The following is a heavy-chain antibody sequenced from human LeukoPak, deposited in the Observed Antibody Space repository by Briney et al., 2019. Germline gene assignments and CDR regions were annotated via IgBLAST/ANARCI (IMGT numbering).Heavy chain of an antibody. CDR2: IWYDGSNK. CDR1: GFTFSSYG. CDR3: AREGYDYVWGSYRYSDY. J-gene: IGHJ4*02. V-gene: IGHV3-33*01. D-gene: IGHD3-16*02. Sequence: GGSLRLSCAASGFTFSSYGMHWVRQAPGKGLEWVAVIWYDGSNKYYADSVKGRFTIPRDNSKNTLYLQMNSLRAEDTAVYYCAREGYDYVWGSYRYSDYWGQGTLVTVSS.